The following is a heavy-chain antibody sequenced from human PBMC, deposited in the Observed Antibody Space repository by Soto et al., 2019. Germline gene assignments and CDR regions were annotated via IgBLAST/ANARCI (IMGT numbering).Heavy chain of an antibody. Sequence: GASVKVSCKASGDTFTSYGISWVRQAPGQGLEWMGWISAYNGNTNYAQKLQGRVTMTTDTSTSTAYMELRSLRSDDTAVYYCARTGGDIVVVPAASYAFDIWGQGTMVTVSS. CDR2: ISAYNGNT. CDR1: GDTFTSYG. CDR3: ARTGGDIVVVPAASYAFDI. J-gene: IGHJ3*02. V-gene: IGHV1-18*01. D-gene: IGHD2-2*01.